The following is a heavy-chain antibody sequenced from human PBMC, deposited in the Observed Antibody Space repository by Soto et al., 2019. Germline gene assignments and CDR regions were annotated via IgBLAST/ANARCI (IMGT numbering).Heavy chain of an antibody. Sequence: PSETLSLTCTVSGGSVTSNSYHWSWIRQPPGKGLEWIGYMYYTGSTNYNPSLKSRVTISVDKSKNQFSLKLSSVTAADTAVYYCARDRGRGYGDYTYYYYGMDVWGQGTTVTVSS. CDR2: MYYTGST. CDR3: ARDRGRGYGDYTYYYYGMDV. CDR1: GGSVTSNSYH. J-gene: IGHJ6*02. V-gene: IGHV4-61*01. D-gene: IGHD4-17*01.